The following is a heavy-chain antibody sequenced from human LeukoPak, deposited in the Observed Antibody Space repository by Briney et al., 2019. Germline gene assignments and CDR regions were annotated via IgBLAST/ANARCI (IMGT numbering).Heavy chain of an antibody. Sequence: GGSLRLSCAASGFTFSSYAMHWVRQAPGKGLEWVAVISYDGSNKYYADSVKGRFTISRDNSKNTLYLQMNSLRAEDTAVYYCARDRPPGRGYWGQGTLVTVSS. J-gene: IGHJ4*02. D-gene: IGHD3-10*01. CDR1: GFTFSSYA. CDR2: ISYDGSNK. V-gene: IGHV3-30*01. CDR3: ARDRPPGRGY.